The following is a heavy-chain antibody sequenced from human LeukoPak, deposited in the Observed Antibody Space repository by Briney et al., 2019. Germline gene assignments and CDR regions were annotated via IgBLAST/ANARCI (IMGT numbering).Heavy chain of an antibody. Sequence: ASVKVSCKASGYTFTSYAMHWVRQAPGQRLEWMGWINAGNGNTKYSQKLQGRVTITRDTSASTAYMELSSLRSEDTAVYYCARASGYHDYYYYYGMDVWGQGTTVTVSS. J-gene: IGHJ6*02. V-gene: IGHV1-3*01. CDR2: INAGNGNT. CDR1: GYTFTSYA. CDR3: ARASGYHDYYYYYGMDV. D-gene: IGHD3-9*01.